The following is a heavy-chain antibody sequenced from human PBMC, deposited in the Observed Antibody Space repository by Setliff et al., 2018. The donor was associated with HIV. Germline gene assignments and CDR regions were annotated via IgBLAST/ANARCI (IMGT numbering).Heavy chain of an antibody. J-gene: IGHJ6*03. D-gene: IGHD1-7*01. Sequence: GGSLRLSCAASGFTLSGYDMSWIRQAPGKGLEWVSYIDSSASSVYYADSVKGRFTISRDNAKNSLFLEMHSLRVEDTAVYYCVRVDVELSGDFCYMGLWGKGTMVTVSS. CDR1: GFTLSGYD. CDR3: VRVDVELSGDFCYMGL. CDR2: IDSSASSV. V-gene: IGHV3-11*01.